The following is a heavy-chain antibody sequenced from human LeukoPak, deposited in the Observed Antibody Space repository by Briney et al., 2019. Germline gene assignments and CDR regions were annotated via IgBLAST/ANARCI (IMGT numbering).Heavy chain of an antibody. J-gene: IGHJ2*01. V-gene: IGHV4-39*07. CDR2: IYYSGST. CDR3: ARLRRTAAAVSWWYFDL. CDR1: GGSISSSSYY. D-gene: IGHD6-13*01. Sequence: SETLSLTCTVSGGSISSSSYYWCWIRQPPGKGLEWIGSIYYSGSTYYNPSLKSRVTISVDTSKNQFSLKLSSVTAADTAVYYCARLRRTAAAVSWWYFDLWGRGTLVTVSS.